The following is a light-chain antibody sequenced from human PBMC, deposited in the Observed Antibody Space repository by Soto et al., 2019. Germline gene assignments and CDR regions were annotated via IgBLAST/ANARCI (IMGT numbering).Light chain of an antibody. Sequence: DIQLTQSPSFRSASVGDRVTITCRTSQGISSYLAWYQQKPGKAPKLLIYAATILQTGVPSRFSGSGYGTEFTLTISSLQPEDFATYYCQQLNSYPLTFGGGTKVEIK. CDR3: QQLNSYPLT. CDR1: QGISSY. V-gene: IGKV1-9*01. CDR2: AAT. J-gene: IGKJ4*01.